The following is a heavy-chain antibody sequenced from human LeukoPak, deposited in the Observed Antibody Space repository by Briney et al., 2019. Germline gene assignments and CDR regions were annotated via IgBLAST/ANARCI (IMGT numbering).Heavy chain of an antibody. CDR1: GYSISSTNW. J-gene: IGHJ4*02. CDR3: AKSVDGGNSPFDY. D-gene: IGHD4-23*01. Sequence: PSETLSLTCAVSGYSISSTNWWGWIRQPPGKGLEWIGYIYYSGTTHYDPSLKSRVTMSVDASKNQFPLKLTSVTAVDTAIYYCAKSVDGGNSPFDYWGQGTLVTVSS. CDR2: IYYSGTT. V-gene: IGHV4-28*01.